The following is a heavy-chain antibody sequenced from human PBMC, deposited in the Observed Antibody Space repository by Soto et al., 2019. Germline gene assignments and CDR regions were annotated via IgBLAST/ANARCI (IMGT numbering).Heavy chain of an antibody. D-gene: IGHD3-22*01. CDR2: IWYDGSNK. V-gene: IGHV3-33*01. Sequence: QVQLVESGGGVVQPGRSLRLSCAASGFTFNIYGMHWVRQAPGKGLEWVAVIWYDGSNKYYADSVKGRFTISRDNSKNTLYLQMNSLRAEDTAVYYCARYLGSSGYVSIDYWGQGTLVTVSS. CDR3: ARYLGSSGYVSIDY. J-gene: IGHJ4*02. CDR1: GFTFNIYG.